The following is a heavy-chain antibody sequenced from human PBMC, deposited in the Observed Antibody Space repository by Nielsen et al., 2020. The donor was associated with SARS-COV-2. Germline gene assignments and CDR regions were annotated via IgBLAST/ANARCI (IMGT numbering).Heavy chain of an antibody. Sequence: SLKISCAASGFTFDDYAMHWVRQAPGKGLEWVSGISWNSGSIGYADSVKGRFTISRDNAKNSLYLQMNSQRAEDTALYYCAKDGHSSGWYGAPDYWGQGTLVTVSS. V-gene: IGHV3-9*01. D-gene: IGHD6-19*01. CDR2: ISWNSGSI. CDR1: GFTFDDYA. J-gene: IGHJ4*02. CDR3: AKDGHSSGWYGAPDY.